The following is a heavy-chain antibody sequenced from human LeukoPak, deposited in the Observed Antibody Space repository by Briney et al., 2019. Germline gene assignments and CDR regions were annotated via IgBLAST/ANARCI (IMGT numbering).Heavy chain of an antibody. J-gene: IGHJ5*02. V-gene: IGHV4-59*11. Sequence: SEPLSLTSTVSGGSISSHYWSWIRQPPGKGLEWIGYFYYSGTTNYNPSLKSRVTISVDTSKTQFSLKLSSVTAADTAVYYCARGGGGFDPWGQGTLVTVSS. CDR3: ARGGGGFDP. CDR2: FYYSGTT. D-gene: IGHD3-16*01. CDR1: GGSISSHY.